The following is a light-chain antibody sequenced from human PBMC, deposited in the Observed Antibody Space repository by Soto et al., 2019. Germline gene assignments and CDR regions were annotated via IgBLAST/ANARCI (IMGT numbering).Light chain of an antibody. CDR2: EVS. Sequence: QSALTQPASVSGSPGQSITISCTGSNSDVGGYDYVSWYQQHPGKAPKPLIYEVSHRPSGVSVRFSGSKSGNTASLTISGLQAEDAADYYCSSFTSSSTVIFGGGTQLTVL. V-gene: IGLV2-14*01. CDR1: NSDVGGYDY. CDR3: SSFTSSSTVI. J-gene: IGLJ2*01.